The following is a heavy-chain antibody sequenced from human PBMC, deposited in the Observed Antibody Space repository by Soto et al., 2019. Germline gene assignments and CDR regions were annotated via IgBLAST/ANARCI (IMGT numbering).Heavy chain of an antibody. Sequence: ASVKVSCKASGYTFTGYYMHWVRQAPGQGLERMGWINPNSGGTNYAQKFQGWVTMTRDTSISTAYMELSRLRSEDTAVYYCARNLTDILTGYPRLRDYYYGMDVWGQGTTVTVSS. CDR1: GYTFTGYY. CDR2: INPNSGGT. CDR3: ARNLTDILTGYPRLRDYYYGMDV. D-gene: IGHD3-9*01. J-gene: IGHJ6*02. V-gene: IGHV1-2*04.